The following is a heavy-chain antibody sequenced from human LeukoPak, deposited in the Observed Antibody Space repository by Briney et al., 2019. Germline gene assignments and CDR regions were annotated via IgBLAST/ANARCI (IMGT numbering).Heavy chain of an antibody. CDR2: INHSGST. J-gene: IGHJ4*02. CDR3: ARLRIVIYYDSSGQFDY. D-gene: IGHD3-22*01. V-gene: IGHV4-34*01. CDR1: GGSFSGYY. Sequence: SETLSLTCAVYGGSFSGYYWSWIRQPPGKGLEWIGEINHSGSTYYNPSLKSRVTISVDTSKNQFSLKLSSVTAADTAVYYCARLRIVIYYDSSGQFDYWGQGTLVTVSS.